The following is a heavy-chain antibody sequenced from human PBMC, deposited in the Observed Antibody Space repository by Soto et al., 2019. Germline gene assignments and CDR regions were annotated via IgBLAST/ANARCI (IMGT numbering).Heavy chain of an antibody. CDR1: GFTFSSYS. CDR2: ISSSKNTI. CDR3: ATDPVLYDILTGYRYGLDV. D-gene: IGHD3-9*01. V-gene: IGHV3-48*01. J-gene: IGHJ6*02. Sequence: GGSLRLCCTACGFTFSSYSMNWVRQAPGKGLEWVSYISSSKNTIYYADSVKGRFTISRDNARSSLYLQMNSLRAEDTALYYCATDPVLYDILTGYRYGLDVWGQGTTVTVSS.